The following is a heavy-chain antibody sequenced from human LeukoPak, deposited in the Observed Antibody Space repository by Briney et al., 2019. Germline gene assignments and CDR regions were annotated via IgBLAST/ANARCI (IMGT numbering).Heavy chain of an antibody. CDR2: ISYDGSNK. V-gene: IGHV3-30*03. CDR3: AIRLIAVAGSVD. D-gene: IGHD6-19*01. J-gene: IGHJ4*02. Sequence: PGGSLRLSCAASGLTFSSYGMHWVRQAPGKGLEWVAVISYDGSNKYYADSVKGRFTISRDNSKNTLYLQMNSLRAEDTAVYYCAIRLIAVAGSVDWGQGTLVTVSS. CDR1: GLTFSSYG.